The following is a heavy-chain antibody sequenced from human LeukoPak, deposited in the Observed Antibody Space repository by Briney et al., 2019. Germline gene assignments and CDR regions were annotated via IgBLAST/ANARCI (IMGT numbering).Heavy chain of an antibody. CDR1: GGTFSSYA. D-gene: IGHD7-27*01. CDR2: IIPIFGTA. J-gene: IGHJ3*02. Sequence: SVKVSCKASGGTFSSYAISWVRQAPGQGLEWMGGIIPIFGTANYAQKFQGRVTITTDESTSTAYMELSSLRSEDTAVYYCAGTGDREAFDIWAKGQWSPSLQ. V-gene: IGHV1-69*05. CDR3: AGTGDREAFDI.